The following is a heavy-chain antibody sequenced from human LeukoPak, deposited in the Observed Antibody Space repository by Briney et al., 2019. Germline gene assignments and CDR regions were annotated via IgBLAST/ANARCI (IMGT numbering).Heavy chain of an antibody. CDR3: TRDTGCSGGACYSFYDY. V-gene: IGHV3-7*01. J-gene: IGHJ4*02. CDR1: GFTFSSHW. CDR2: IKEDGSAK. D-gene: IGHD2-21*01. Sequence: PGGSLRLSCAASGFTFSSHWMDWVRQAPGQGLEWVANIKEDGSAKYHVDSVKGRFTISRDNAKNSLYLQMNSLRVEDTAVYYCTRDTGCSGGACYSFYDYWGQGTLVTVSS.